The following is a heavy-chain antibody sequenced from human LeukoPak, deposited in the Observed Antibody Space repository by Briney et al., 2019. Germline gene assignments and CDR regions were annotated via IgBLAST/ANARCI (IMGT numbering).Heavy chain of an antibody. D-gene: IGHD4-11*01. CDR3: ARLQFQVYYYYYMDV. J-gene: IGHJ6*03. Sequence: SVKVSCKASGATFTSYAISWVPQAPGQGLEWMGGIIPIFGTANYAQTFQGRVTITADESTSTAYMELSSLRSEDTAVYYCARLQFQVYYYYYMDVWGKGTTVTVSS. CDR1: GATFTSYA. CDR2: IIPIFGTA. V-gene: IGHV1-69*13.